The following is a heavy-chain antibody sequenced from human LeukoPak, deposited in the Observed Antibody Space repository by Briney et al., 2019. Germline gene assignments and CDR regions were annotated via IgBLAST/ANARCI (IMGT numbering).Heavy chain of an antibody. CDR2: ISGSGGST. J-gene: IGHJ3*02. CDR3: AKDGHYDFWSGYYTSNAFDI. D-gene: IGHD3-3*01. Sequence: GGSLRLSCAASGFTFSRYWMHWVRQAPGKGLVWVSAISGSGGSTYYADSVKGRFTISRDNSKNTLYLQMNSLRAEDTAVYYCAKDGHYDFWSGYYTSNAFDIWGQGTMVTVSS. V-gene: IGHV3-23*01. CDR1: GFTFSRYW.